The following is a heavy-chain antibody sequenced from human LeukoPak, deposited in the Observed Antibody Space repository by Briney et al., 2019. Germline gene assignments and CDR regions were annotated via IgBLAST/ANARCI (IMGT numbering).Heavy chain of an antibody. CDR1: GGSISSSSYY. CDR3: ARDNYDSSGYSRFDY. CDR2: IYYSGST. D-gene: IGHD3-22*01. J-gene: IGHJ4*02. V-gene: IGHV4-39*07. Sequence: SETLSLTCTVSGGSISSSSYYWGWIRQPPGKGLEWIGSIYYSGSTYYNPSLKSRVTISVDTSKNQFSLKLSSVTAADTAVYYCARDNYDSSGYSRFDYWGQGTLVTVSS.